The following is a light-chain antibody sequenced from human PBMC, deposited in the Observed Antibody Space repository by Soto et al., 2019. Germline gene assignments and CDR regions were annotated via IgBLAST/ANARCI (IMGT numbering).Light chain of an antibody. CDR2: GAS. CDR1: QSISSTY. J-gene: IGKJ3*01. CDR3: HHYGSTPLFI. Sequence: EVVLTQSPGTLSLSPGERATLSCRASQSISSTYLAWYQQKPGQPPRLLIYGASTRATDIPDRFSGSGSGTDFTLTISRLEPEDFAVYYCHHYGSTPLFIFGPGTNVDIK. V-gene: IGKV3-20*01.